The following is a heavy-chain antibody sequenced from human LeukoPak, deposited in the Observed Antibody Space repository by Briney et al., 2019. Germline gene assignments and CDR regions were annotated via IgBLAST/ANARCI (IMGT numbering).Heavy chain of an antibody. CDR2: VYSSGVG. CDR1: GGSITGYY. CDR3: AREEFLHEIDSSGYFVY. V-gene: IGHV4-4*07. Sequence: PSETLSLTCTVSGGSITGYYWNWIRQPAGQGLEWLGRVYSSGVGNYNPSLTSRVTMSVDTSKNQFSLKLTSLTAADTAVYYCAREEFLHEIDSSGYFVYWVQATLVTVSS. J-gene: IGHJ4*02. D-gene: IGHD3-22*01.